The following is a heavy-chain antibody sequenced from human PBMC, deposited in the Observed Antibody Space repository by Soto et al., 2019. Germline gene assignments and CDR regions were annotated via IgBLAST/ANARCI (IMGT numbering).Heavy chain of an antibody. V-gene: IGHV1-69*01. CDR2: IIPIFGTA. Sequence: VQLVQSGAEVKKPGSSVKLSCKASGGTFNRYTISWVRQAPGQGLEWMGGIIPIFGTANYAQKFQGRVAIIADESTSAAYMERRSLRSEDTAVYYCALWGFRDGNNSKYNYSGRDVWGQGTTVTVSS. CDR1: GGTFNRYT. CDR3: ALWGFRDGNNSKYNYSGRDV. J-gene: IGHJ6*02. D-gene: IGHD1-1*01.